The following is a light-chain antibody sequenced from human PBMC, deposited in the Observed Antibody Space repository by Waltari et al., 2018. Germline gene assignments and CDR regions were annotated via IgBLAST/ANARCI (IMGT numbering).Light chain of an antibody. CDR1: ALPKQY. Sequence: SFELTQPPSVAVSPGQTARITCSGDALPKQYVYWYQQKPGQAPVLVIYKDNERPSGIPERLSGSSSGTTATLTINGVQAEDEADYYCQSGDSSGRLEFGGGTKLTVL. J-gene: IGLJ2*01. V-gene: IGLV3-25*03. CDR3: QSGDSSGRLE. CDR2: KDN.